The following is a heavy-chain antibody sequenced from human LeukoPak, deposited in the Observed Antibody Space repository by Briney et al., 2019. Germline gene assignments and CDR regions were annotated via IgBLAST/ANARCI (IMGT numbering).Heavy chain of an antibody. V-gene: IGHV1-3*01. CDR1: GHTFTSYA. Sequence: ASVKVSCKASGHTFTSYAMHWVRQAPGQRLEWMGWINAGNGNTKYSQKFQGRVTITRDTSASTAYMELSSLRSEDTAVYYCATGPRYCSGGSCYSAENYYYYGMDVWGKGTTVTVSS. D-gene: IGHD2-15*01. J-gene: IGHJ6*04. CDR2: INAGNGNT. CDR3: ATGPRYCSGGSCYSAENYYYYGMDV.